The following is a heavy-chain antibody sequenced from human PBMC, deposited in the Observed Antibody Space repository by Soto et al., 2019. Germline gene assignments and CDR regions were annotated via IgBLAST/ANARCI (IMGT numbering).Heavy chain of an antibody. CDR1: GFIFSSYG. Sequence: QVQLVESGGGVVQPGRSLRLSCTASGFIFSSYGMHWVRQAPGKGLEWVVVISYDGSNKYYADSVKGRFTISRDNSKNTRYLQMNSLSAEDTAVYYCAKSISSSSAPGYYYGMDVWGQGTTVTVSS. D-gene: IGHD6-6*01. CDR3: AKSISSSSAPGYYYGMDV. J-gene: IGHJ6*02. V-gene: IGHV3-30*18. CDR2: ISYDGSNK.